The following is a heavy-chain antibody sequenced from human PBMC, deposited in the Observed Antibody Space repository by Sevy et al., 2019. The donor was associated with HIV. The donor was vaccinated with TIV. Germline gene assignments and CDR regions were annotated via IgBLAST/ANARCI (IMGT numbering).Heavy chain of an antibody. CDR1: GFTFSVYS. CDR2: ISSSFYI. J-gene: IGHJ6*02. Sequence: GGSLRLSCAASGFTFSVYSMNWVRQAPGKGLEWVSSISSSFYINYADSVKGRFTISRDNAKNSLYLQMNSLRADDTAVYYCVQETGAKNHVWGQGTTVTVSS. CDR3: VQETGAKNHV. V-gene: IGHV3-21*01.